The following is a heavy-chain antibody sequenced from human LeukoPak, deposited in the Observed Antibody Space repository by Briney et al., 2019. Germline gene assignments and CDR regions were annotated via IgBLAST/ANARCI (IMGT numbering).Heavy chain of an antibody. J-gene: IGHJ6*02. Sequence: SQTLSLTCAISGDSVSSDSAAWNWIRQSPSRGLEWLARTYFRSKWYYDYALAVKGRITINPDTSKNQFSLQLKSATPEDTAVYYCTRQRSTSTDYYGMDVWGQGTTVTVS. V-gene: IGHV6-1*01. CDR3: TRQRSTSTDYYGMDV. CDR1: GDSVSSDSAA. D-gene: IGHD6-6*01. CDR2: TYFRSKWYY.